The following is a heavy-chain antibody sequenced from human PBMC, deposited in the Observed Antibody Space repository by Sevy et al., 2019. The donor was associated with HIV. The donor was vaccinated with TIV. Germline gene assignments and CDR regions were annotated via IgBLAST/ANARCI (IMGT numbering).Heavy chain of an antibody. J-gene: IGHJ5*02. CDR2: IRSKASGGTT. D-gene: IGHD6-13*01. Sequence: GGSLRLSCRASGFNFGDYPMSWFRQAPGKGLAWVGFIRSKASGGTTQYAASVKGRFTISRDDSESIAYLQMNSLKIEDTAVYYCSKGGSGTGWFDPWGPGTLVTVSS. CDR3: SKGGSGTGWFDP. V-gene: IGHV3-49*03. CDR1: GFNFGDYP.